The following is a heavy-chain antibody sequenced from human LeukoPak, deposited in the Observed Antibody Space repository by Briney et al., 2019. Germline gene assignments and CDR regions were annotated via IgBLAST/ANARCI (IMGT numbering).Heavy chain of an antibody. CDR1: GYTFTGYY. Sequence: ASVKVSFKASGYTFTGYYMHWVRQAPGQGLEWMGWINPNSGGTNYAQKLQGRVTMTRDTSISTAYMELSRLRSDDTAVYYCVRDVPYYYGSGTDSAIDYWGQGTLVTVSS. CDR2: INPNSGGT. V-gene: IGHV1-2*02. CDR3: VRDVPYYYGSGTDSAIDY. D-gene: IGHD3-10*01. J-gene: IGHJ4*02.